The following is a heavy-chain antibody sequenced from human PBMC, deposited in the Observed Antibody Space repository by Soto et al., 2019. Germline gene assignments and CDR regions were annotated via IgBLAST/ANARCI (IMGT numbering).Heavy chain of an antibody. CDR3: ARGLLLVFGELSRRGGYYYYMDV. D-gene: IGHD3-10*01. V-gene: IGHV4-34*01. CDR1: GGSFSGYY. J-gene: IGHJ6*03. Sequence: QVQLQQWGAGLLKPSETLSLTCAVYGGSFSGYYWSWIRQTPGKGLEWIGEINDSGSTTYNPSLKSRVTILVDTTKNQFSLKLSSVTAADAAVYYCARGLLLVFGELSRRGGYYYYMDVWGKGTTVTVSS. CDR2: INDSGST.